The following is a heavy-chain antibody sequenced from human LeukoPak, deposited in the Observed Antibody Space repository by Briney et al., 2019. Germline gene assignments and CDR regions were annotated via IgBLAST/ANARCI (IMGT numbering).Heavy chain of an antibody. CDR1: GFTVSSSY. V-gene: IGHV3-53*01. Sequence: GGSLRLSCAASGFTVSSSYMNWVRQAPGKGLEWVSVIYSTGRTEYAESVKGRFTISRDKSKNTLFLEMNGLRAEDTAVYYCARNLDTAMATSFDCWGQGTLVTVSS. CDR2: IYSTGRT. CDR3: ARNLDTAMATSFDC. J-gene: IGHJ4*02. D-gene: IGHD5-18*01.